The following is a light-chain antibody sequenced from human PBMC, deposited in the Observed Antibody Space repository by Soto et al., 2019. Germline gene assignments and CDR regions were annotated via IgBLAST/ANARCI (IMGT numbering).Light chain of an antibody. CDR3: QQANSFPFT. CDR1: QIINKW. J-gene: IGKJ3*01. CDR2: AAS. V-gene: IGKV1-12*02. Sequence: DLQMTQSPSSVSASVGDRVTITCRASQIINKWLAWYQQKPGKAPTLLIYAASTLQSGVPPRFSGSGSGTDFTLTISSLQPEDFATYYCQQANSFPFTFGPGTKVDIK.